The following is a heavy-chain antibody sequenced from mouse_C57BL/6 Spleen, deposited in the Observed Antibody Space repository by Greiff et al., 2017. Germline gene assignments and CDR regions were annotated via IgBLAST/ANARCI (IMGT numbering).Heavy chain of an antibody. D-gene: IGHD3-2*02. Sequence: VQLQQSGAELAKPGASVKLSCKASGYTFTSYWMHWVKQRPGQGLEWIGYINPSSGYTKYNQKFKDKATLTAVKSSSTAYMQLSSLTYEDSAVYYCARGGSSGSWFAYWGQGTLVTVSA. J-gene: IGHJ3*01. CDR1: GYTFTSYW. CDR3: ARGGSSGSWFAY. V-gene: IGHV1-7*01. CDR2: INPSSGYT.